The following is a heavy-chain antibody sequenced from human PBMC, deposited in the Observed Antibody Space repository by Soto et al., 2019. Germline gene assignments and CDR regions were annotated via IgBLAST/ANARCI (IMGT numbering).Heavy chain of an antibody. V-gene: IGHV1-18*01. J-gene: IGHJ4*02. CDR1: VYTFTSYG. CDR3: ARDLDSASYYRY. D-gene: IGHD1-26*01. CDR2: ISSYNGDT. Sequence: QVQLVQSGAEVKKPGASVKVSCKASVYTFTSYGISWVRQAPGQGLEWMGWISSYNGDTNYAPKLQGRVTMTTDTSTSTAYMEVRSLRSDDTAVYYCARDLDSASYYRYWGQGTLVSVSS.